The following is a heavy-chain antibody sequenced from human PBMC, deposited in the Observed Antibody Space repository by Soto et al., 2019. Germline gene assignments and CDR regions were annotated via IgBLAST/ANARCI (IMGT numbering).Heavy chain of an antibody. D-gene: IGHD6-13*01. CDR2: IIPIFGTA. CDR1: GGTFSSYA. V-gene: IGHV1-69*13. J-gene: IGHJ6*02. Sequence: SVKVSCKASGGTFSSYAISWVRQAPGQGLEWMGGIIPIFGTANYAQKFQGRVTITADESTSTAYMELSSLRSEDTAVYYCARAYTGYSSSWYKIKYYYGMDVWG. CDR3: ARAYTGYSSSWYKIKYYYGMDV.